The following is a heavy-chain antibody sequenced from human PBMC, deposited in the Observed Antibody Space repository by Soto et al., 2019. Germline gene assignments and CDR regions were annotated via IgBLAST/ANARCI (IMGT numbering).Heavy chain of an antibody. J-gene: IGHJ6*02. V-gene: IGHV5-51*01. Sequence: GESLKISCKGSGYRFTSYWMSWVRQMPGKGLEWMGIIYPGDSDTKYSPSLQGQVSISADTSISTAYLQWTSLKASDTAMYYCARSRRGAYSSGWYSPSGYYNYGIDVWGQGTKVTVSS. CDR2: IYPGDSDT. CDR1: GYRFTSYW. D-gene: IGHD6-19*01. CDR3: ARSRRGAYSSGWYSPSGYYNYGIDV.